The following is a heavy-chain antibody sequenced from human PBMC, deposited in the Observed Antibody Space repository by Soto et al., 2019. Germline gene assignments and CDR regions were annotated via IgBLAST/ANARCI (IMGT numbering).Heavy chain of an antibody. D-gene: IGHD6-19*01. CDR2: IYYSGRT. CDR3: ARTRLGSFDX. J-gene: IGHJ4*02. Sequence: SETVSLTCTVSGGSISSGGYYWSWIRQHPGKCLEWMGYIYYSGRTYYHPSLKSRVTISVETSKNQFSLKLSSVTAADTAVYYCARTRLGSFDXWGQVTLVTVSX. V-gene: IGHV4-31*03. CDR1: GGSISSGGYY.